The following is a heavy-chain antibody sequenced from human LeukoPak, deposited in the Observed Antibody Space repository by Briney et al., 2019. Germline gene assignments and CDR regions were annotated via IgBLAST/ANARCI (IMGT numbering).Heavy chain of an antibody. J-gene: IGHJ4*02. Sequence: LSGGSLRLSCAASGFTFSSYWMSWVRQAPGKGLEWVANIKQDGSEKLYVDSVKGRFTLFRDNAKNPLYLQMNSLRAEDTAVYYRARKSYGDYGYCGQGTLVTVSS. CDR2: IKQDGSEK. D-gene: IGHD4-17*01. CDR1: GFTFSSYW. CDR3: ARKSYGDYGY. V-gene: IGHV3-7*02.